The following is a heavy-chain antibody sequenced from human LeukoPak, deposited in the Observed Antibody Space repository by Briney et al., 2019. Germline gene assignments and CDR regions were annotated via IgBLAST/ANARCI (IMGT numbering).Heavy chain of an antibody. Sequence: GGSLRLSCAASGFTFINAWMTWVRQAPGKGLEWVGRIKSKIDGGTTDYAAPVKGRFTISRDDSKNMLYLQMNSLKTEDTAVYYCTTDLVAAAGTGLDYWGQGTLVTVSS. J-gene: IGHJ4*02. CDR3: TTDLVAAAGTGLDY. CDR2: IKSKIDGGTT. CDR1: GFTFINAW. D-gene: IGHD6-13*01. V-gene: IGHV3-15*01.